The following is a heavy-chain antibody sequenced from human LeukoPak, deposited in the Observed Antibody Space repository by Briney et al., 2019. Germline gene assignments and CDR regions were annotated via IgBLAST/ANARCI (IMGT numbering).Heavy chain of an antibody. CDR2: IYHSGST. Sequence: PSQTLSLTCTVSRGSISSGAYHWSWIRQHPGKGLEWLGYIYHSGSTYYNPSLESRISISLDTSKNQFSLKLSSVTAADTAVYYCARSSSSPRLDYWGQGTLVTVSS. CDR1: RGSISSGAYH. J-gene: IGHJ4*02. D-gene: IGHD6-6*01. CDR3: ARSSSSPRLDY. V-gene: IGHV4-31*03.